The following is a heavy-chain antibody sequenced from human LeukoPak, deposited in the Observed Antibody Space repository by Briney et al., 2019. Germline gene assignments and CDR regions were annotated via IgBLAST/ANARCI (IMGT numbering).Heavy chain of an antibody. D-gene: IGHD2-15*01. Sequence: PSETLSLTCTVSGGSISSYYWSWIRQPPGKGLEWIGYIHYSGSTNYNPSLKSRVTISVDTSKNQFSLKLSSVTAADTAMYYCARLVVSSTEAFFDYWGQGTLVTVYS. CDR3: ARLVVSSTEAFFDY. CDR1: GGSISSYY. J-gene: IGHJ4*02. CDR2: IHYSGST. V-gene: IGHV4-59*08.